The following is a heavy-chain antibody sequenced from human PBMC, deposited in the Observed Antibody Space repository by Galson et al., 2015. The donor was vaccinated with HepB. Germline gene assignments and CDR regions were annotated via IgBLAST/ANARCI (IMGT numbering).Heavy chain of an antibody. CDR1: GYTLTELS. Sequence: SVTVSCKVSGYTLTELSMHWVRQAPGKGLEWMGGFDPEDGETIYAQKFQGRVTMTEDTSTDTAYMELSSLRSEDTAVYYCATGEVRGELLPLYCWGQGTLVTVSS. D-gene: IGHD1-26*01. J-gene: IGHJ4*02. CDR3: ATGEVRGELLPLYC. V-gene: IGHV1-24*01. CDR2: FDPEDGET.